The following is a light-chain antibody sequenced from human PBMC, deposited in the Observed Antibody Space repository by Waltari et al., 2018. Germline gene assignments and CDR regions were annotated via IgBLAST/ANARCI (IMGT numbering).Light chain of an antibody. Sequence: EIVLTQSPGTLSLSPGERATISCRASQSVSSSYLAWYKQKPGQAPRHLIYGAANRATGIPDRFSGSGSGTDFTLTISRLEPEDFAVYYCQQYQTFGQGTKVEIK. CDR1: QSVSSSY. V-gene: IGKV3-20*01. CDR2: GAA. J-gene: IGKJ1*01. CDR3: QQYQT.